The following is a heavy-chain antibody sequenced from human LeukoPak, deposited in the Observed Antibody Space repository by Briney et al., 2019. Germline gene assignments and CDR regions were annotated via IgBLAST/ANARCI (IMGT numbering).Heavy chain of an antibody. D-gene: IGHD6-19*01. CDR2: INSDGSSA. V-gene: IGHV3-74*01. Sequence: GGSLRLSCAASGFTFSYYWMHWVRQAPGKGLVWVSRINSDGSSASYADSVKGRFTISRDNAKNTLYLQMNSLRAEDTAVYYCVKDSEQWLVRAFQNWGQGTLVTVSS. CDR3: VKDSEQWLVRAFQN. J-gene: IGHJ1*01. CDR1: GFTFSYYW.